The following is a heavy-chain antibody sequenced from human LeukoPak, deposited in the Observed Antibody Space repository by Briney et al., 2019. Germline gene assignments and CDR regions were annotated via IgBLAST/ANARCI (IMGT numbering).Heavy chain of an antibody. CDR1: GFTFSSYW. CDR2: INYDGSST. J-gene: IGHJ4*02. Sequence: GGSLRLSCAASGFTFSSYWMHWVRQAPGKGLVWVSRINYDGSSTGHADSVKGRFTISRDNAKNTLFLQMNSLRAEDTSVYYCARAGSVAAAGYDRGDDYWGQGTLVTVSS. D-gene: IGHD6-13*01. V-gene: IGHV3-74*01. CDR3: ARAGSVAAAGYDRGDDY.